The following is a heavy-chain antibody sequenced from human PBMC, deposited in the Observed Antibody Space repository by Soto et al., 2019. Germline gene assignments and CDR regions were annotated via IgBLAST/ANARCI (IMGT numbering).Heavy chain of an antibody. D-gene: IGHD3-22*01. CDR2: IMPIFGSA. J-gene: IGHJ4*02. Sequence: SVKVSCKASGGTFSRNTISWVRQAPGQGLEWMGGIMPIFGSANYTQKFQGRVTITADENTRTVYMELSRLRSEDTAVYYCARQFDSDTTGYYYAYWGQGTLVTVSS. CDR1: GGTFSRNT. CDR3: ARQFDSDTTGYYYAY. V-gene: IGHV1-69*13.